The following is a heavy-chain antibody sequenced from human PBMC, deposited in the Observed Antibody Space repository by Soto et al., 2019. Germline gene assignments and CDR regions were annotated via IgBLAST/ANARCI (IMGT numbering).Heavy chain of an antibody. D-gene: IGHD3-10*01. V-gene: IGHV5-10-1*01. CDR3: ARQGEEGTMVRGVIINGNWFDP. CDR2: IDPSDSYT. Sequence: GESLKISCKGSGYSFTSYWISWVRQMPGKGLEWMGRIDPSDSYTNYSPSFQGHVTISADKSISTAYLQWSSLKASDTAMYYCARQGEEGTMVRGVIINGNWFDPWGQGTMVTVSS. CDR1: GYSFTSYW. J-gene: IGHJ5*02.